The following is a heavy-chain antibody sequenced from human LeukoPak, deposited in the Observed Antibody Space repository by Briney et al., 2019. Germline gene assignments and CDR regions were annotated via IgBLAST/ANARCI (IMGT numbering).Heavy chain of an antibody. Sequence: GGSLRLSCAASGFTFSSHTMNWVRQAPGKGLEWVSSISRSSSYISYADSVKGRFTISRDNAKNSLYLQMNSLRAEDTAVYYCAKEGSGYSFQHWGQGTLVTVSS. CDR2: ISRSSSYI. J-gene: IGHJ1*01. CDR3: AKEGSGYSFQH. V-gene: IGHV3-21*01. D-gene: IGHD3-22*01. CDR1: GFTFSSHT.